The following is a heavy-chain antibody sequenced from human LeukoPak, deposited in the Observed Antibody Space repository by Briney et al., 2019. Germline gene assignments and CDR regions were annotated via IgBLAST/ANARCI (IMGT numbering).Heavy chain of an antibody. Sequence: PGGSLRLSCAASGFTFSNYGMHWVRQAPGKGLEWVAIISNDGSNKYYADSVKGRSTTSRDNSKNTLYLQMNSLRAEDTAVYYCTKYSSSSNYYYGLDVWGQGTTVTVS. CDR3: TKYSSSSNYYYGLDV. CDR1: GFTFSNYG. J-gene: IGHJ6*02. D-gene: IGHD6-13*01. V-gene: IGHV3-30*18. CDR2: ISNDGSNK.